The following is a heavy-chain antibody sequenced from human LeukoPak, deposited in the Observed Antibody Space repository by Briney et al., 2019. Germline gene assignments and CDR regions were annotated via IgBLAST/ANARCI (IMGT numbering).Heavy chain of an antibody. V-gene: IGHV3-23*01. CDR2: ISSGGSA. J-gene: IGHJ4*02. D-gene: IGHD3-16*01. CDR3: ARDRSDYLWGSGNFFDY. CDR1: GFTFTSYA. Sequence: GGSLRLSCAASGFTFTSYAMTWVRQAPGKGLEWISSISSGGSAYNADSVKGRFTISRDNSKNTLYLQMKSLRAEDTAVYFCARDRSDYLWGSGNFFDYWGQGTLVTVSS.